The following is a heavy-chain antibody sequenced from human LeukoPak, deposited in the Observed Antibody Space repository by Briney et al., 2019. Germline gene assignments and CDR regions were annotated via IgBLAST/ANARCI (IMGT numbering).Heavy chain of an antibody. J-gene: IGHJ4*02. Sequence: SETLSLTCAVYGGSFSGYYCSWIRQPPGKGLEWSGEINHSGSTNYNPSLKSRVTISVDTSKNQFSLKLNSVTAADTAVYYCARYGYDSAWSHFDSWGQGILVTVSS. CDR3: ARYGYDSAWSHFDS. CDR1: GGSFSGYY. CDR2: INHSGST. D-gene: IGHD6-19*01. V-gene: IGHV4-34*01.